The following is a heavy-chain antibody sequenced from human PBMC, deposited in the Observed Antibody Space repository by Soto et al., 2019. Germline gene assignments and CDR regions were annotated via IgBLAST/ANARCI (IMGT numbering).Heavy chain of an antibody. V-gene: IGHV3-48*03. CDR1: GFTFSSYE. CDR2: ISSSGSTI. J-gene: IGHJ6*02. Sequence: GSLRLSCAASGFTFSSYEMNWVRQAPGKGLEWVSYISSSGSTIYYADSVKGRFTISRDNAKNSLYLQMNSLRAEDTAVYYCARDSYDPYCSSTSCSYSMDVWGQGTTVTVSS. CDR3: ARDSYDPYCSSTSCSYSMDV. D-gene: IGHD2-2*01.